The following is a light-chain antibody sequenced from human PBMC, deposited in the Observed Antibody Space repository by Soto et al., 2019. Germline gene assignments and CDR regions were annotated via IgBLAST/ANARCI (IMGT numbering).Light chain of an antibody. J-gene: IGKJ4*01. CDR2: GAS. CDR1: QSVTTK. Sequence: EVVLTQSPATLSLSPGERATLSCRASQSVTTKLAWYQQRPGQAPRLLIYGASTRATGIPARFSGSGSGTEFTLTISSLQSEDFAVYYCQQYDNWLTFGGGTKVDIK. V-gene: IGKV3-15*01. CDR3: QQYDNWLT.